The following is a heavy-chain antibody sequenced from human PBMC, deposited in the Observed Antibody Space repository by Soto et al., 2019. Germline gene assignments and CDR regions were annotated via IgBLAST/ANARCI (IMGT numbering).Heavy chain of an antibody. CDR1: GYTFTSYG. D-gene: IGHD2-15*01. Sequence: VKVSCKASGYTFTSYGISWVRQAPGQGLEWMGWISAYNGNTNYAQKLQGRVTMTTDTSTSTAYMELRSLRSDDTAVYYCARVRDIVVVVAASNWFDPWGQGTLVTVSS. J-gene: IGHJ5*02. CDR3: ARVRDIVVVVAASNWFDP. V-gene: IGHV1-18*04. CDR2: ISAYNGNT.